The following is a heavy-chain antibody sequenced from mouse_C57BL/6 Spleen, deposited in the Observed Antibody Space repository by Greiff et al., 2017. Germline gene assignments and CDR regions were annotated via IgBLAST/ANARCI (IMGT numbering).Heavy chain of an antibody. Sequence: LQESGAELVRPGASVTLSCKASGYTFTDYEMHWVKQTPVHGLEWIGAIDPETGGTAYNQKFKGKAILTADKSSSTAYMELRSLTSEDSAVYYCTRGGYYYGSTFYAMDYWGQGTSVTVSS. V-gene: IGHV1-15*01. CDR2: IDPETGGT. CDR3: TRGGYYYGSTFYAMDY. D-gene: IGHD1-1*01. CDR1: GYTFTDYE. J-gene: IGHJ4*01.